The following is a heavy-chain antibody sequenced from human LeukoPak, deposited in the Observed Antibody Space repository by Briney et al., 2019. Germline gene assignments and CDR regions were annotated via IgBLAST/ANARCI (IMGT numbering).Heavy chain of an antibody. Sequence: NPSETLSLTCAVYGGSFSGYYWSWIRQPPGKGLEWIGEINHSGSTNYNPSLKSRVTISVDTSKNQFSLKLSSVTAADTAVYYCARAAAGTVLYWYYYYMDVWGKGTTVTISS. D-gene: IGHD6-13*01. V-gene: IGHV4-34*01. CDR1: GGSFSGYY. J-gene: IGHJ6*03. CDR2: INHSGST. CDR3: ARAAAGTVLYWYYYYMDV.